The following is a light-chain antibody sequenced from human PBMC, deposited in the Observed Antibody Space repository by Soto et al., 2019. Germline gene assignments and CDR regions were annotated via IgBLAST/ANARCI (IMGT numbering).Light chain of an antibody. CDR2: GAS. Sequence: ETVLPPSPGTLSLSPGEGATLSCRASQSVRSSYLAWYQQKPGQAPRLLIYGASARATGIPDRFSGSGSGTDFTLTISRLEPEDFAVYYCQQYGGSLYTFGQGTKLEI. CDR1: QSVRSSY. J-gene: IGKJ2*01. CDR3: QQYGGSLYT. V-gene: IGKV3-20*01.